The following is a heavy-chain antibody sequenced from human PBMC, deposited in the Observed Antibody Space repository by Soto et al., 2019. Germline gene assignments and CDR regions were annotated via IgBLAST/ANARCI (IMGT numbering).Heavy chain of an antibody. V-gene: IGHV3-7*01. CDR3: ARLHCTTSASDGGTNYIDS. CDR1: GFSFNSHW. Sequence: GGSLRLSCAASGFSFNSHWLSWIRQLPGKGLEWVANIRQDGSVKFYVDSAKGRFTVSRDNAENLLYLQMNSLRAEDTAVYYCARLHCTTSASDGGTNYIDSWGQGTRVTVSS. D-gene: IGHD1-26*01. CDR2: IRQDGSVK. J-gene: IGHJ4*02.